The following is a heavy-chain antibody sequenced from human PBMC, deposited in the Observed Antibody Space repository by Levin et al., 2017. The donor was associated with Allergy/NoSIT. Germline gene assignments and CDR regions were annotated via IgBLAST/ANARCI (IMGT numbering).Heavy chain of an antibody. CDR1: GFTFSSYG. D-gene: IGHD6-6*01. Sequence: GGSLRLSCAASGFTFSSYGMHWVRQAPGKGLEWVAVISYDGSNKYYADSVKGRFTISRDNSKNTLYLQMNSLRAEDTAVYYCAKVRGGQLVSPFHDAFDIWGQGTMVTVSS. CDR3: AKVRGGQLVSPFHDAFDI. J-gene: IGHJ3*02. V-gene: IGHV3-30*18. CDR2: ISYDGSNK.